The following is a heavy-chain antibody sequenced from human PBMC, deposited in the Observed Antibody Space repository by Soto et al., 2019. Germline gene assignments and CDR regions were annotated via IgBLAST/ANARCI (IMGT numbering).Heavy chain of an antibody. D-gene: IGHD3-10*01. Sequence: SVKVSCKASGFTFTSSAMQWVRQARGQRLEWIGWIVVGSGNTNYAQKFQERVTITRDMSTSTAYMELSSLRSEDTAVYYCAGEDITMVRDATYYYYGMDVWGQGTTVTVSS. V-gene: IGHV1-58*02. CDR1: GFTFTSSA. CDR3: AGEDITMVRDATYYYYGMDV. J-gene: IGHJ6*02. CDR2: IVVGSGNT.